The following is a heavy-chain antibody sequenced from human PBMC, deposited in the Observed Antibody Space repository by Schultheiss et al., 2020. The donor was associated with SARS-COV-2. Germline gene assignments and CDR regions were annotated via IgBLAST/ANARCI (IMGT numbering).Heavy chain of an antibody. CDR1: RDSVISATYY. CDR2: IYHSGST. J-gene: IGHJ6*02. D-gene: IGHD3-16*01. CDR3: ARDGAHYYYGMDV. V-gene: IGHV4-61*01. Sequence: SETLSLTCAVSRDSVISATYYWNWIRQPPGKGLEWIGSIYHSGSTNYNPSLKSRVTISVDTSKNQFSLNLHSVTAADTAVYYCARDGAHYYYGMDVWGQGTTVTVSS.